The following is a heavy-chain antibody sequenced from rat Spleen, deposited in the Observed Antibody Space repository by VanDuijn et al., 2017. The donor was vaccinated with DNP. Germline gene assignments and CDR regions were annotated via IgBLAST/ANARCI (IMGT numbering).Heavy chain of an antibody. J-gene: IGHJ3*01. D-gene: IGHD1-2*01. Sequence: QVQLKESGPGLVQPSQTLSLTCTVSGFSLTSYGVSWVRQPPGKGLEWIASMSSGGSTYYNSGLKSRLRISRDTSKSQVFLKMNSLQTEDTATYYCARDPPWAALGHDWFGYWGQGTLVTVSS. CDR1: GFSLTSYG. CDR2: MSSGGST. CDR3: ARDPPWAALGHDWFGY. V-gene: IGHV2S12*01.